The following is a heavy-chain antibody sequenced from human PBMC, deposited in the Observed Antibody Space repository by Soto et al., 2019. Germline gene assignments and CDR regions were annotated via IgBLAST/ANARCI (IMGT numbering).Heavy chain of an antibody. D-gene: IGHD5-18*01. J-gene: IGHJ4*02. V-gene: IGHV3-30*18. CDR2: ISYDGSNK. Sequence: QVQLVESGGGVVQPGRSLRLSCAASGFTFSSYVMHWVRQAPGKGLEWVALISYDGSNKYYADSVKGRFTISRDNSKNTLYLQMNSMRAEDTAVYYCAKNSGYRYGLPPDSWGQGTLVTVSS. CDR3: AKNSGYRYGLPPDS. CDR1: GFTFSSYV.